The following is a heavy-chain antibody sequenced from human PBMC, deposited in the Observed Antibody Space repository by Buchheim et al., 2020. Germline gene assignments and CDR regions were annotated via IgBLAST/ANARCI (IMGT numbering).Heavy chain of an antibody. CDR1: GGSFSGYY. Sequence: QVQLQQWGAGLMKPSETLSLTCAVYGGSFSGYYWSWIRQPPGKGLEWIEEINHSGSTNYNPSLKSRVTITVDKYKNQFSLKLSSVTAADTAVYYCARERLRVVVVPAALNYWGQGTL. D-gene: IGHD2-2*01. J-gene: IGHJ4*02. CDR2: INHSGST. V-gene: IGHV4-34*01. CDR3: ARERLRVVVVPAALNY.